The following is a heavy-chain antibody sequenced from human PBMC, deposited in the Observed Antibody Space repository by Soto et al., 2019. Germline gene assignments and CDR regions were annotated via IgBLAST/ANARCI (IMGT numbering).Heavy chain of an antibody. CDR3: ARGYSSSFDY. CDR2: IYYSGST. V-gene: IGHV4-59*08. CDR1: GGSISSYY. J-gene: IGHJ4*02. D-gene: IGHD6-13*01. Sequence: SETLSLTCTVSGGSISSYYWSWIRQPPGKGLEWIGYIYYSGSTNYNPSLKSRVTISVDTSKNQFSLKLSSVTAADTAVYYCARGYSSSFDYWGQGALVTVSS.